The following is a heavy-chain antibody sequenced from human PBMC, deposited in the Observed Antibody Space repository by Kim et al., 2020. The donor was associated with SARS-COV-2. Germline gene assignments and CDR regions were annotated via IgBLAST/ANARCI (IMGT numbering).Heavy chain of an antibody. CDR2: SGST. CDR3: ARGSAFDP. J-gene: IGHJ5*02. Sequence: SGSTTDNPSLKSRVTISVDTAKNQFSLRLSSVTAADTAVYYCARGSAFDPWGQGTLVTVSS. V-gene: IGHV4-34*01.